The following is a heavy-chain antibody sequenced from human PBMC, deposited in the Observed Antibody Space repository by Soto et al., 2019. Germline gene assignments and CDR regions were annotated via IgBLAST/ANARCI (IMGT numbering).Heavy chain of an antibody. D-gene: IGHD6-19*01. J-gene: IGHJ2*01. V-gene: IGHV3-7*04. CDR3: AREGVLRGSGWDYWYFDL. CDR2: IKQDGSEK. CDR1: GFTFSSYW. Sequence: EVQLVESGGGLVQPGGSLRLSCAASGFTFSSYWMSWVRQAPGKGLEWVAKIKQDGSEKYYVDSVKGRFTISRDNAKNSLSLQMTSLRAEDTAVYYCAREGVLRGSGWDYWYFDLWGRGSLVTVSS.